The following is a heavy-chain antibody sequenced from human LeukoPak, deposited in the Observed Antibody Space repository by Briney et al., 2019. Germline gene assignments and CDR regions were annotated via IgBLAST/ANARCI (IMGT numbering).Heavy chain of an antibody. V-gene: IGHV3-23*01. Sequence: PGGSLRLSCAASGFTFSSYAMSWVRQAPGKGLEWVAAISGSGGLTKYADSVRGRFTSSRDNSKNTLYLQMNGLRAEDTAVYHCVRAGSYYVFDYFDHWGQGTPVAVSS. CDR2: ISGSGGLT. D-gene: IGHD1-26*01. J-gene: IGHJ4*02. CDR1: GFTFSSYA. CDR3: VRAGSYYVFDYFDH.